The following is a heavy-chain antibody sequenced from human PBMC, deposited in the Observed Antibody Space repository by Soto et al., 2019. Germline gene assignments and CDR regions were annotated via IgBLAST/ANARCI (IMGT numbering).Heavy chain of an antibody. J-gene: IGHJ6*03. Sequence: EVHLVESGGGLVQPGGSLRLSCAVSGFTFSKFWMTWVRQAPGKGLEWVANIKQDGGEKYYADSVKGRFTISRDNAKKSLYMQMSSLRDEDTAVYYCARIYSSPDQGLYYYHIDIWGKGTTVTVSS. V-gene: IGHV3-7*01. D-gene: IGHD6-13*01. CDR2: IKQDGGEK. CDR1: GFTFSKFW. CDR3: ARIYSSPDQGLYYYHIDI.